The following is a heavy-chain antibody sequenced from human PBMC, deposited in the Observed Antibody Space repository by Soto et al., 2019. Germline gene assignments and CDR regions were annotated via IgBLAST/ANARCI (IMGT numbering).Heavy chain of an antibody. CDR2: ISSSSSYI. CDR3: ARGITVLRFLEWLFKTDAFDI. J-gene: IGHJ3*02. CDR1: GFTFSSYS. Sequence: GGSLRLSCAASGFTFSSYSMNWVRQAPGKGLEWVSSISSSSSYIYYADSVKGRFTISRDNAKNSLYLQMNSLRAEDTAVYYCARGITVLRFLEWLFKTDAFDIWGQGTMVTVSS. D-gene: IGHD3-3*01. V-gene: IGHV3-21*01.